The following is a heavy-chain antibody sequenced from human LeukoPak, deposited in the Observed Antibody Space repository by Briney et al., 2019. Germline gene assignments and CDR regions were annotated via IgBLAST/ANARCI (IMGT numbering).Heavy chain of an antibody. D-gene: IGHD6-19*01. J-gene: IGHJ6*03. CDR3: ARVHSSGWYVSTGYYYYMDV. V-gene: IGHV4-39*07. CDR1: GGSISSSSYY. Sequence: SETLSLTCTVSGGSISSSSYYWGWIRQPPGKGLEWIGSIYYSGSTYYNPSLKSRVTILVDTSKNQFSLKLSSVTAADTAVYYCARVHSSGWYVSTGYYYYMDVWGKGTTVTVSS. CDR2: IYYSGST.